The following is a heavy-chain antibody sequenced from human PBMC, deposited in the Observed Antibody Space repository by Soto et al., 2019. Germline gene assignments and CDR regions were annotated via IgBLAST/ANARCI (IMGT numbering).Heavy chain of an antibody. V-gene: IGHV3-66*01. Sequence: GGSLRLSCAASGFTVSSNYMSWVRQAPGKGLEWVSVIYSGGSTYYADSVKGRFTISRDNSKNTLYLQMNSLRAEDTAVYYCARGLMVRGRSYYYYMDVWGKGTTVTVSS. D-gene: IGHD3-10*01. CDR3: ARGLMVRGRSYYYYMDV. CDR2: IYSGGST. CDR1: GFTVSSNY. J-gene: IGHJ6*03.